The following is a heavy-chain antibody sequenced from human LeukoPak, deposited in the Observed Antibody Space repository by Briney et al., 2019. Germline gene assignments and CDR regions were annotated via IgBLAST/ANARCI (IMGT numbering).Heavy chain of an antibody. D-gene: IGHD3-22*01. V-gene: IGHV1-69*05. CDR1: GGTFSSYA. J-gene: IGHJ4*01. CDR2: IIPIFGTA. CDR3: ARGALYYYDSSGYYPLDY. Sequence: SVKVSCKASGGTFSSYAISWVRQAPGQGLEWMGRIIPIFGTANYAQKFQGRVTITTDESTSPAYMELSSLRSEYTAVYYCARGALYYYDSSGYYPLDYWGHGTLVTVSS.